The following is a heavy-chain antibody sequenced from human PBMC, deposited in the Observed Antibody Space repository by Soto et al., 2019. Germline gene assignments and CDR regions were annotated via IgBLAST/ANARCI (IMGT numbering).Heavy chain of an antibody. Sequence: QVQLVQSEAEVKKPGSSVKVSCKASGGSISSSGISWVRQAPGQGLEWMGGIIPIFVTSHYAQKFQGRVTITADESTNTAYMELSSLRSEDTAVYYCARGVDYYDYSGYSIVGVYFDYWGLGTLVTVSS. CDR1: GGSISSSG. J-gene: IGHJ4*02. CDR3: ARGVDYYDYSGYSIVGVYFDY. CDR2: IIPIFVTS. V-gene: IGHV1-69*01. D-gene: IGHD3-22*01.